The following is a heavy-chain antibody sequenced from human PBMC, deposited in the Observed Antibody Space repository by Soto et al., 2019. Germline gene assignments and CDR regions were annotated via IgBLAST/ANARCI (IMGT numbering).Heavy chain of an antibody. J-gene: IGHJ4*02. V-gene: IGHV2-5*02. CDR1: GFSLSTSGVG. Sequence: QITLKESGPTLVKPTQTLTLACTFSGFSLSTSGVGVGWIRQPPGKALEWLALIYWDDDKRYSPSLKSRLTITKDTSKNQVVLTMTNMDPVDTATYYCENKGAGYRGFKYWGQGTLVTVSS. D-gene: IGHD5-12*01. CDR2: IYWDDDK. CDR3: ENKGAGYRGFKY.